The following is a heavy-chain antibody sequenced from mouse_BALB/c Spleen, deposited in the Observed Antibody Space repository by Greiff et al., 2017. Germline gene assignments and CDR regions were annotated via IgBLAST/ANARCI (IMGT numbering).Heavy chain of an antibody. D-gene: IGHD2-1*01. CDR2: ISSGGSYT. CDR1: GFTFSSYA. J-gene: IGHJ4*01. Sequence: DVQLVESGGGLVKPGGSLKLSCAASGFTFSSYAMSWVRQSPAKRLEWVAEISSGGSYTYYPDTVTGRFTITRDNAKNTQYLELSSLRSEDTAMYNCAWDNYEAMDYWGQGTSVTVSS. V-gene: IGHV5-9-4*01. CDR3: AWDNYEAMDY.